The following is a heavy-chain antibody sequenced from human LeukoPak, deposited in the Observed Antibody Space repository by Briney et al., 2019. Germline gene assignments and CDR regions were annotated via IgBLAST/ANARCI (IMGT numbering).Heavy chain of an antibody. J-gene: IGHJ4*02. CDR3: AKEGGLPNSRDNNFDY. CDR2: ISGSGGST. Sequence: GGSLRLSCAASGFTFSSYAMSWVRQAPGKGLEWVSAISGSGGSTYYADSVKGRFTISRDNSKNTLYLQMNGLRAEDTAVYYCAKEGGLPNSRDNNFDYWGQGTLVTVSS. V-gene: IGHV3-23*01. D-gene: IGHD4-23*01. CDR1: GFTFSSYA.